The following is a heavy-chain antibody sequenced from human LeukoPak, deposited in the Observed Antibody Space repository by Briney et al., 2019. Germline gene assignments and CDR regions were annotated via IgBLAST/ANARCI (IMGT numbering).Heavy chain of an antibody. J-gene: IGHJ4*02. CDR2: INPNGGGT. CDR1: GYTFSDYY. Sequence: ASVKVSCKASGYTFSDYYIHWVRQAPGQGLEWMGWINPNGGGTHYAQQFLGRVTMARDTSISTAYMELSRLRSDDTAVYYCAREYHGDPDYWGQGTLVTVSS. D-gene: IGHD4-17*01. V-gene: IGHV1-2*02. CDR3: AREYHGDPDY.